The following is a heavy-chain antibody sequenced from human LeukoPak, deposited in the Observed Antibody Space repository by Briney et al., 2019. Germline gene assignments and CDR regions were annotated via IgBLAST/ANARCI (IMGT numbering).Heavy chain of an antibody. CDR1: GFTFSSYG. CDR3: AKYIAPNEGSALQH. J-gene: IGHJ1*01. D-gene: IGHD1-1*01. Sequence: PGKSLRLTCAASGFTFSSYGMHWVCQAPGKGLEWVSIISYDGSDKYYGDSVKGRFTISRDNSKNTLFLQMNSLRAEDTAVYYCAKYIAPNEGSALQHWGQGTLVTVSS. V-gene: IGHV3-30*18. CDR2: ISYDGSDK.